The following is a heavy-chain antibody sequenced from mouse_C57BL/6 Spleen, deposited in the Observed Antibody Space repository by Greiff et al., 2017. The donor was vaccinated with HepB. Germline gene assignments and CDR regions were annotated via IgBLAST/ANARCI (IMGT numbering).Heavy chain of an antibody. J-gene: IGHJ4*01. CDR3: SRDLSDAMDY. CDR1: GFTFSDYY. Sequence: EVHLVESEGGLVQPGSSMKLSCTASGFTFSDYYMAWVRQVPEKGLEWVANINYDGSSNYYLDSLKSRFIISRDNAKNILYMQMSSLKSEDTDTYYCSRDLSDAMDYWGQGTSVTVSS. CDR2: INYDGSSN. D-gene: IGHD2-3*01. V-gene: IGHV5-16*01.